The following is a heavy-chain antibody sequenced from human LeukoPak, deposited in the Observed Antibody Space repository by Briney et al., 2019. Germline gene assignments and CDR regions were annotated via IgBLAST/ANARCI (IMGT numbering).Heavy chain of an antibody. Sequence: GGSLRHSCAASGFTPSSNYMSWVRQAPGKGLEWVSVIYSGGSTYYADSVKGRFTISRDNTKNTLYLQMNSLRAEDTAVYYCASDYGDYDGDYWGQGTLVSVSS. D-gene: IGHD4-17*01. CDR2: IYSGGST. J-gene: IGHJ4*02. CDR3: ASDYGDYDGDY. V-gene: IGHV3-66*01. CDR1: GFTPSSNY.